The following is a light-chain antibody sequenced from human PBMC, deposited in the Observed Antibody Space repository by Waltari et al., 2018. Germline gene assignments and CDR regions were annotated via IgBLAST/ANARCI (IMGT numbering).Light chain of an antibody. CDR1: SRDVGGIDY. CDR2: EVA. CDR3: SSYGGSNNVL. Sequence: QSALTQPPSASGSPGQSVTISCTGTSRDVGGIDYVSWYQRHPGKAPKLLIYEVAKRPSGVPDRFSGSKSANTASLTASDLQPEDEADYYCSSYGGSNNVLFGGGTKLTVL. V-gene: IGLV2-8*01. J-gene: IGLJ2*01.